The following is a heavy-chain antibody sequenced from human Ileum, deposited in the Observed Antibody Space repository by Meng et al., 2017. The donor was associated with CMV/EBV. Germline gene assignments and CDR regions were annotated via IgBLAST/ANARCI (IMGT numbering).Heavy chain of an antibody. J-gene: IGHJ4*02. D-gene: IGHD6-19*01. Sequence: CKTSGYAVSNDLISWVRQAPGQGLECMGWVDPDNGDTKYAQRFQGRVAMTADTSTSTAYLELRRLTSDDTAVYYCARHGVYSTGWFYWGQGTLVTVSS. CDR1: GYAVSNDL. V-gene: IGHV1-18*01. CDR2: VDPDNGDT. CDR3: ARHGVYSTGWFY.